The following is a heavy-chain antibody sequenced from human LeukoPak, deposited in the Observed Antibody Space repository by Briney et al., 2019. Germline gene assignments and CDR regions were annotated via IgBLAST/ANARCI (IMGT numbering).Heavy chain of an antibody. CDR1: GGSISSGDYY. D-gene: IGHD3-3*01. Sequence: SETLSLTCTVSGGSISSGDYYWSWIRQPPGKGLEWIGYIYYSGSTYYNPSLKSRVTISVDTSKNQFSLKLSSVTAADTAVYYCARGYRVDFWSGYAIPPLFDYWGQGTLVTVSS. CDR2: IYYSGST. CDR3: ARGYRVDFWSGYAIPPLFDY. J-gene: IGHJ4*02. V-gene: IGHV4-30-4*08.